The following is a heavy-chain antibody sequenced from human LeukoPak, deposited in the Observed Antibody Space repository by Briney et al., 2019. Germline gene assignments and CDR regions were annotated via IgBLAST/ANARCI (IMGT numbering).Heavy chain of an antibody. D-gene: IGHD2-15*01. CDR2: IIPILGIA. CDR1: GGTFISYA. CDR3: ARESCSGGSCYVWFDP. V-gene: IGHV1-69*04. J-gene: IGHJ5*02. Sequence: GASVKVSCKASGGTFISYAISWVRQAPGQGLEWMGRIIPILGIANYAQKFQGRVTITADKSTSTAYMELSSLRSEDTAVYYCARESCSGGSCYVWFDPWGQGTLVTVSS.